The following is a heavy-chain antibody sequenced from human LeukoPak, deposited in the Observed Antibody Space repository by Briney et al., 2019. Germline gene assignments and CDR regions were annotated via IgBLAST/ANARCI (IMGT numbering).Heavy chain of an antibody. J-gene: IGHJ4*02. Sequence: PSETLSLTCNVSGVSIKTNSDYWAWLRQPPGKGLEWIGSIYHVGGTYYNPSLKSRVTISIDTSKNQFSLKLSSVTAADTAVYYCARGVRLYYFDCWGQGTLVTVSS. CDR3: ARGVRLYYFDC. D-gene: IGHD2-21*01. V-gene: IGHV4-39*07. CDR2: IYHVGGT. CDR1: GVSIKTNSDY.